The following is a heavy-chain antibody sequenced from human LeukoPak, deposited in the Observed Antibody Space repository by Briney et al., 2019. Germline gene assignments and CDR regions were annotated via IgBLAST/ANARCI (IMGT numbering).Heavy chain of an antibody. CDR1: GFTFSSYA. D-gene: IGHD2-2*01. CDR3: AKLGLDCSSTSCFPEDY. Sequence: GGSLRLSCAASGFTFSSYAMSWVRQAPGKGLEWVLAISGSGGSTYYADSVKGRFTISRDNSKNTLYLQMNSLRAEDTAVYYCAKLGLDCSSTSCFPEDYWGQGTLVTVSS. J-gene: IGHJ4*02. CDR2: ISGSGGST. V-gene: IGHV3-23*01.